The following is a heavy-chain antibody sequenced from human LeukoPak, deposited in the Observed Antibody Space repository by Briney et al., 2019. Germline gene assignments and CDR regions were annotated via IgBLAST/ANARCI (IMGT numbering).Heavy chain of an antibody. CDR3: AKVDRGDYSSSPVPYYNYYMNV. Sequence: GGSLRLSCAASGFTFSYYSMNWVRQAPGRGLEWVSCISSSSSLIFYSDSVRGRFTISRDNAKNLQYLHMNSLRVEDTAVYYCAKVDRGDYSSSPVPYYNYYMNVWGKGTTVTVSS. D-gene: IGHD6-13*01. V-gene: IGHV3-21*01. CDR1: GFTFSYYS. CDR2: ISSSSSLI. J-gene: IGHJ6*03.